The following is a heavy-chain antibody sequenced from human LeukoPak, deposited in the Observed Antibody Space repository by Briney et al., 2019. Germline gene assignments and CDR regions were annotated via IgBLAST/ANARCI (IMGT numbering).Heavy chain of an antibody. D-gene: IGHD6-13*01. J-gene: IGHJ3*02. CDR2: IKSKTVGGTI. Sequence: PGGSLRLSCAASGFTFSNAWMSWVRQAPGKGLEWVGRIKSKTVGGTIDYAAPVKGRFTISRDDSKTTLYLQMNSLKTEDTAVYYCTTFGSSWKFDNWGQGTMVTVSS. CDR1: GFTFSNAW. CDR3: TTFGSSWKFDN. V-gene: IGHV3-15*01.